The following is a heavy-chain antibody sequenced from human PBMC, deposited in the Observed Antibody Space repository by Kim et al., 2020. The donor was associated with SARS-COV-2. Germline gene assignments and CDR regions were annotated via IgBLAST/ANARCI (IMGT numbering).Heavy chain of an antibody. Sequence: DAVKGRFTISRDNAKNSLYLQMNSLRAEDTAVYYCARGGSSWYRHYGMDVWGQGTTVTVSS. CDR3: ARGGSSWYRHYGMDV. D-gene: IGHD6-13*01. V-gene: IGHV3-11*05. J-gene: IGHJ6*02.